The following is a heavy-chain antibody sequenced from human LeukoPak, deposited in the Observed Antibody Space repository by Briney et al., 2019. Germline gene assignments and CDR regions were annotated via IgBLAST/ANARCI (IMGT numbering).Heavy chain of an antibody. CDR3: AKDRGVQVAIWYQY. CDR2: ITGSGGST. J-gene: IGHJ4*02. Sequence: RGSLSPSCALAGSTSTILSIGCVRQAPGKGLEWVSAITGSGGSTYYADSVKGRFTISRDNSKNTLYLQMNNLRAEDATVYYYAKDRGVQVAIWYQYRGQGTLVIASS. V-gene: IGHV3-23*01. D-gene: IGHD5-12*01. CDR1: GSTSTILS.